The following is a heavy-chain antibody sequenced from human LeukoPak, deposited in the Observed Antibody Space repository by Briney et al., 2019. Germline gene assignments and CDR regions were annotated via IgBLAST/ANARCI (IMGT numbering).Heavy chain of an antibody. J-gene: IGHJ6*02. V-gene: IGHV4-39*07. D-gene: IGHD2-15*01. Sequence: SETLSLTCTVSGGSISSSSYYWGWVRQPPGKGLEGIGSIYYSGSTYYNPSLKSRVTISVDTSKNQFSLKLSSVTAADTAVYYCARGPLCSGGSCPGGMDVWGQGTTVTVSS. CDR2: IYYSGST. CDR1: GGSISSSSYY. CDR3: ARGPLCSGGSCPGGMDV.